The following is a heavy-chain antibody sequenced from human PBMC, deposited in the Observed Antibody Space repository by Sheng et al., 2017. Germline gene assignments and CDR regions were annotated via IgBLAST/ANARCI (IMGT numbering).Heavy chain of an antibody. J-gene: IGHJ4*02. D-gene: IGHD1-26*01. CDR1: GFTFSSYG. CDR3: AKDRPPYSGSYFLGPLDY. CDR2: ISYDGSNK. Sequence: QVQLVESGGGVVQPGRSLRLSCAASGFTFSSYGIHWVRQAPGKGLEWVAVISYDGSNKYYADSVKGRFTISRDNSKNTLYLQMNSLIPEDTAVYYCAKDRPPYSGSYFLGPLDYWGQGTLVTVSS. V-gene: IGHV3-30*18.